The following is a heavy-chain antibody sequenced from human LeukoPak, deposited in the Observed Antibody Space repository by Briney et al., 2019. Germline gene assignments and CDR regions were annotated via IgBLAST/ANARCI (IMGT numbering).Heavy chain of an antibody. Sequence: SETLSLTCNVSGRSVSSSSYYWGWIRQPPGKGLEWMGTVYYSGTTYSNPSLKSRVTISVDTSKNQFSLKLRSVTAADTAVYYCAKQSYGDHEYYYYMDVGGKGTTVIVSS. D-gene: IGHD4-17*01. CDR3: AKQSYGDHEYYYYMDV. V-gene: IGHV4-39*01. J-gene: IGHJ6*03. CDR2: VYYSGTT. CDR1: GRSVSSSSYY.